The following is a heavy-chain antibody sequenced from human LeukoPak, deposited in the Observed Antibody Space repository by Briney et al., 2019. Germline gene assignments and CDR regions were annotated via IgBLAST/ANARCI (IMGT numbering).Heavy chain of an antibody. Sequence: GGSLRLSCAASGFTFSSYDMSWVRQAPGKGLEWVSAISGSGGSTYYADSVKGRFTISRDNSKNTLYLQMNSLRAEDTAVYYCAKGPRGGRSCYTYWGQGTLVTVSS. CDR1: GFTFSSYD. J-gene: IGHJ4*02. CDR2: ISGSGGST. V-gene: IGHV3-23*01. CDR3: AKGPRGGRSCYTY. D-gene: IGHD2-15*01.